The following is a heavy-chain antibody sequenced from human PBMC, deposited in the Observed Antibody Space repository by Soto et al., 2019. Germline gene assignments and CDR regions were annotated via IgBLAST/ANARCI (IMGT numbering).Heavy chain of an antibody. J-gene: IGHJ4*02. CDR2: IYYSGST. V-gene: IGHV4-30-4*01. CDR1: GGTSISGDYY. Sequence: TSETHSLTSTVSGGTSISGDYYWSWIRQPPGKGLECIGYIYYSGSTYYNPSLKSRVTISVDTSKNQFSPKLSSVTAADTAVYYCASRKSSPYFDYWGQGTLVTVSS. CDR3: ASRKSSPYFDY. D-gene: IGHD3-10*01.